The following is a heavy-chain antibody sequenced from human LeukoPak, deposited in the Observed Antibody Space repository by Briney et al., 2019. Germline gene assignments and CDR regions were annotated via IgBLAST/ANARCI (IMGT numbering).Heavy chain of an antibody. Sequence: SETLSLTCTVSGGSVSSGSYYWSWIRQPPGKGLEWIGYIYYSGSTNYSPSLKSRVTISVDTSKNQFSLKLSSVTAADTAVYYCARGRTSMAVAGTGIYYYYGMDVWGQGTTVTVSS. CDR2: IYYSGST. V-gene: IGHV4-61*01. CDR3: ARGRTSMAVAGTGIYYYYGMDV. J-gene: IGHJ6*02. CDR1: GGSVSSGSYY. D-gene: IGHD6-19*01.